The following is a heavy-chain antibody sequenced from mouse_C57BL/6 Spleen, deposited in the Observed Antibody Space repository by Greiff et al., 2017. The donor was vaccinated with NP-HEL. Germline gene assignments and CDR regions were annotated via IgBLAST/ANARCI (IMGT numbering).Heavy chain of an antibody. CDR3: ARGRESNEVFAY. V-gene: IGHV1-18*01. CDR1: GYTFTDYN. J-gene: IGHJ3*01. CDR2: INPNNGGT. Sequence: EVQLQQSGPELVKPGASVKIPCKASGYTFTDYNMDWVKQSHGKSLEWIGDINPNNGGTIYNQKFKGKATLTVDKSSSTAYMELRSLTSEDTAVYYGARGRESNEVFAYWGQGTLVTVSA.